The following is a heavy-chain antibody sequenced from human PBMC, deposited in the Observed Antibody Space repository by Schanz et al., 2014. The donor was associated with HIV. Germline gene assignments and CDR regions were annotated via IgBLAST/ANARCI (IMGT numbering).Heavy chain of an antibody. CDR3: ASGRFDTVIWWGDAFLI. CDR1: GYTFSTYG. J-gene: IGHJ3*02. CDR2: IIPILGTA. Sequence: QVQLVQSGDEVKKPGASVKVSCKASGYTFSTYGISWVRQAPGQGLEWMGGIIPILGTAKNAQKFQGRVTITADESTSTAYMELSSLRSEDTAVYYCASGRFDTVIWWGDAFLIWGRGTMVTVSS. D-gene: IGHD5-18*01. V-gene: IGHV1-69*13.